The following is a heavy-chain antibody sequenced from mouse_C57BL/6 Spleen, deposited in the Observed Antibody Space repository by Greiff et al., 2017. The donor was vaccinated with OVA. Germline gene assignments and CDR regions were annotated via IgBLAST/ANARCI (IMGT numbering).Heavy chain of an antibody. CDR2: IDPSDSYT. J-gene: IGHJ2*01. V-gene: IGHV1-69*01. Sequence: VQLQQSGAELVMPGASVKLSCKASGYTFTSYWMHWVKQRPGQGLEWIGEIDPSDSYTNYNQKFKGKSTLTVDKSSSTAYMQLSSLTSEDSAVYYCARRRYYGSSSVFDYWGQGTTLTVSS. D-gene: IGHD1-1*01. CDR3: ARRRYYGSSSVFDY. CDR1: GYTFTSYW.